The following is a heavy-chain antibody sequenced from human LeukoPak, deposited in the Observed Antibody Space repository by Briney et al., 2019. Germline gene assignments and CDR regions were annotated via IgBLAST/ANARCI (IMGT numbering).Heavy chain of an antibody. CDR1: GGSFSGYY. J-gene: IGHJ4*02. CDR3: AREDYDFWSGYRYYFDY. D-gene: IGHD3-3*01. Sequence: PSETLSLTCAVYGGSFSGYYWSWIRQPPGKGLEWIGEINHSGSTNYNPSLKSRVPISVDTSKNQFSLNLSSVTAADTAVYYCAREDYDFWSGYRYYFDYWGQGTLVTVSS. CDR2: INHSGST. V-gene: IGHV4-34*01.